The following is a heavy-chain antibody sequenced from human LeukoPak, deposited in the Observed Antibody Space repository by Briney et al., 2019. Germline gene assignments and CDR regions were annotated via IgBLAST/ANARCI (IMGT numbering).Heavy chain of an antibody. CDR1: GYTFTSHG. Sequence: GASVKVSCKASGYTFTSHGISWVRQAPGQGLEWMGWISAYNGNTNYAQKLQGRVTMTTDTSTSTAYMELRSLRSDDTAVYYCARAKRITMVRGVIVSFDYWGQGTLVTVSS. V-gene: IGHV1-18*01. J-gene: IGHJ4*02. CDR2: ISAYNGNT. D-gene: IGHD3-10*01. CDR3: ARAKRITMVRGVIVSFDY.